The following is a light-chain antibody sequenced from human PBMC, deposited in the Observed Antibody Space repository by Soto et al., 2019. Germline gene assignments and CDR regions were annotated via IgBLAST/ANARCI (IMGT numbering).Light chain of an antibody. V-gene: IGKV1-5*01. J-gene: IGKJ1*01. CDR3: QQYSTYRWT. Sequence: DIQMTQSPSTLSASVVDRVTITCRASQSISSWLAWFQQKPGKAPKLLIYYASSLESGVPSRFSGSGSGTEFSLTISSLQPDDFATYHCQQYSTYRWTFGQGTKVDIK. CDR2: YAS. CDR1: QSISSW.